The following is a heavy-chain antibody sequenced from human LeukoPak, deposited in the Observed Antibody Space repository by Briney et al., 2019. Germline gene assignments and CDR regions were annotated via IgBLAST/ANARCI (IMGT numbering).Heavy chain of an antibody. Sequence: PSETLSLTCTVSGGSISSYYWSWIRQPPGKGLEWIGYIYYSGSTNYNPSLKSRVTISVDTSKNQFSLKLSSVTAADTAVYCCARGEAANYYYYGMDVWGQGTTVTVSS. J-gene: IGHJ6*02. CDR3: ARGEAANYYYYGMDV. V-gene: IGHV4-59*08. CDR1: GGSISSYY. D-gene: IGHD2-15*01. CDR2: IYYSGST.